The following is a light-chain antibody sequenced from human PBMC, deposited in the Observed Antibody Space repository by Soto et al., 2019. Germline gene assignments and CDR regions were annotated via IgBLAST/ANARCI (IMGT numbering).Light chain of an antibody. V-gene: IGLV2-14*01. Sequence: QSVLTQPASVSGSPGQSITISCTGTSSDVGGYNYVSWYQQHPGKAPKIMIYEVSNRPSGVSNRFSGSKSGNTASLTISGLQAEDEADYYCISFTSSSTLGYVFGTGTKVTVL. J-gene: IGLJ1*01. CDR1: SSDVGGYNY. CDR2: EVS. CDR3: ISFTSSSTLGYV.